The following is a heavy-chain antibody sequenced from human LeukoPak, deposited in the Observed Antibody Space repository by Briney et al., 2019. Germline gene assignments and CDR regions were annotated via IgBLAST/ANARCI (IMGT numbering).Heavy chain of an antibody. V-gene: IGHV3-7*01. Sequence: PGXXLRLSCAASGFTFSSYWMSWVRQAPGKGLEWVANIKQDGSEKYYVDSVKGRFTISRDNAKNSLYLQMNSLRAEDTAVYYCARDPNYYDSSGYYFDYWGQGTLVTVSS. CDR3: ARDPNYYDSSGYYFDY. CDR1: GFTFSSYW. CDR2: IKQDGSEK. D-gene: IGHD3-22*01. J-gene: IGHJ4*02.